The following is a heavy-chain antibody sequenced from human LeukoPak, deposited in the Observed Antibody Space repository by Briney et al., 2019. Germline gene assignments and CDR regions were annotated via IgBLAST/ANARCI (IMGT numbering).Heavy chain of an antibody. Sequence: SETLSLTCTVSGGSISSYYWSWIRQPPGKGLEWIGEINHSGSTNYNPSLKSRVTISVDTSKNQFSLKLSSVTAADTAVYYCARAVAGTGNWFDPWGQGTLVTVSS. D-gene: IGHD6-19*01. CDR1: GGSISSYY. J-gene: IGHJ5*02. CDR3: ARAVAGTGNWFDP. CDR2: INHSGST. V-gene: IGHV4-34*01.